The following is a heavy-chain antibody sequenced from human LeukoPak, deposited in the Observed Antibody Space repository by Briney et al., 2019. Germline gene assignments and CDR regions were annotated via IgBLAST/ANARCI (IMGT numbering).Heavy chain of an antibody. CDR3: AKDKGTMVRGVLDY. D-gene: IGHD3-10*01. V-gene: IGHV3-30*18. CDR2: ISYDGSNK. Sequence: GGSLRLSCAASGFTFSSYGMHWVRQAPGKGLEWVAVISYDGSNKYYVDSVKGRFTISRDNSKNTLYLQMNSLRAEDTAVYYCAKDKGTMVRGVLDYWGQGTLVTVSS. CDR1: GFTFSSYG. J-gene: IGHJ4*02.